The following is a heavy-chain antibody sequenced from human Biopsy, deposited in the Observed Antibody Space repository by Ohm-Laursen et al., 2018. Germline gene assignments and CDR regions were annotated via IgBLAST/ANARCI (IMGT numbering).Heavy chain of an antibody. Sequence: ASVKVSCKASGYTFTGQYLHWVRQVPGQGLEWMGWINPHSGTTKFAQDFQGRVTVTRDTSITTAYMELRRLRSDDTAVYYCAKGQDLRGGAEYFQHWGQGALVTVSS. D-gene: IGHD2-15*01. CDR3: AKGQDLRGGAEYFQH. CDR1: GYTFTGQY. CDR2: INPHSGTT. J-gene: IGHJ1*01. V-gene: IGHV1-2*02.